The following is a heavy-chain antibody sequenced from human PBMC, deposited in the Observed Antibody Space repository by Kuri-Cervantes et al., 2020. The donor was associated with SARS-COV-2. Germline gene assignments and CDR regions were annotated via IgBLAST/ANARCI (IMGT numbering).Heavy chain of an antibody. D-gene: IGHD2-2*01. J-gene: IGHJ4*02. CDR3: ARGGVVPEVSFDY. Sequence: ASVKVSCKASGYTFTSYDINWVRQATGQGLEWMGWMNPNSGNTGYAQKFQGRVTITRNTSISTAYMELSGLRSEDTAVYYCARGGVVPEVSFDYWGQGTLVTVSS. V-gene: IGHV1-8*03. CDR1: GYTFTSYD. CDR2: MNPNSGNT.